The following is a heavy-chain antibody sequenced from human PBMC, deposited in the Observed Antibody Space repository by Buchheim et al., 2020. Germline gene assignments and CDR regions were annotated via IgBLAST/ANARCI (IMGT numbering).Heavy chain of an antibody. CDR2: IWYDGSNK. CDR1: GFTFSSYG. CDR3: ARNMFEYSSSKEVGSY. D-gene: IGHD6-6*01. Sequence: QVQLVESGGGVVQPGRSLRLSCAASGFTFSSYGMHWVRQAPGKGLEWVAVIWYDGSNKYYADSVKGRFTISRDNSKNTLYLQMNSLRAEDTAVYYCARNMFEYSSSKEVGSYWGQGTL. J-gene: IGHJ4*02. V-gene: IGHV3-33*01.